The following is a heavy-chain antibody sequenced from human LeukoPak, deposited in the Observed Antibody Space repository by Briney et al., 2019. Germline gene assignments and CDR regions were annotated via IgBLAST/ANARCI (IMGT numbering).Heavy chain of an antibody. CDR1: GFTFSSYA. Sequence: GGSLRPSCAASGFTFSSYAMSWVRQAPGKGLEWVSAISGSGGSTYYADSVKGRFTISRDNSKNTLYLQMNSLRAEDTAVYYCAKSPPSYYDFWSGYSDYWGQGTLVTVSS. CDR2: ISGSGGST. V-gene: IGHV3-23*01. CDR3: AKSPPSYYDFWSGYSDY. D-gene: IGHD3-3*01. J-gene: IGHJ4*02.